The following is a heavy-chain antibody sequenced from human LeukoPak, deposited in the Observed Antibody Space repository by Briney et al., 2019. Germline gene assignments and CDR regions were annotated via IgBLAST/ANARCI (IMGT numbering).Heavy chain of an antibody. CDR3: ARVIAAAGTREIYGMDV. CDR2: IKQDGSEK. CDR1: GFTFSSYW. J-gene: IGHJ6*02. V-gene: IGHV3-7*03. D-gene: IGHD6-13*01. Sequence: GGSLRLSCAASGFTFSSYWMSWVRQAPGKGLEWVANIKQDGSEKYYVDSVKGRFTISRDNAKNSLYLQMNSLRAEDTAVYYCARVIAAAGTREIYGMDVWGQGTTVTVSS.